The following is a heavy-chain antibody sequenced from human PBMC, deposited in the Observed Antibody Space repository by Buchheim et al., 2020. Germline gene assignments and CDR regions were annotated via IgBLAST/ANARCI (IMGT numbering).Heavy chain of an antibody. D-gene: IGHD1-26*01. V-gene: IGHV4-61*08. CDR1: SGSVTSGVYY. CDR2: IYYSGIT. CDR3: ARIFSGDYALDF. Sequence: QVQLQESGPGLVKPSETLSLTCSVSSGSVTSGVYYWSWIRQPPGKGLEWIGYIYYSGITYYNSSLQSRVTMYIDTSQHQFSLKLNSVTAADTALYYCARIFSGDYALDFWGQGIL. J-gene: IGHJ4*02.